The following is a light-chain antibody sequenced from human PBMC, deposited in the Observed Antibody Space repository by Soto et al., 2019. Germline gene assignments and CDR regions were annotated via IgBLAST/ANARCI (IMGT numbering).Light chain of an antibody. CDR3: QQTYTTPYT. Sequence: DIQMTQSPSSLSASVGDRVTITCRTSQGISSYLNWYQQKPVKAPELLISITSSLQSGVPSRFSGSGSGTHFALTIRSLQPEDFASYYCQQTYTTPYTFGQGTKLEI. V-gene: IGKV1-39*01. CDR2: ITS. J-gene: IGKJ2*01. CDR1: QGISSY.